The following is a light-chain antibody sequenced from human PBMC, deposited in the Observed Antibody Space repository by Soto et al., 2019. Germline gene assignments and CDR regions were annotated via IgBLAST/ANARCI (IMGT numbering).Light chain of an antibody. CDR1: QSISDT. V-gene: IGKV3-15*01. J-gene: IGKJ1*01. CDR2: GAS. Sequence: EIVMTQSPATLSVSPGGRATLSCRASQSISDTLAWYQQKPGQAPRLLIHGASTRATGFPGRFSGSGSGTDFTLTISSLQSEDFAVYYCQQYNNWPWTFGQGTQVEIK. CDR3: QQYNNWPWT.